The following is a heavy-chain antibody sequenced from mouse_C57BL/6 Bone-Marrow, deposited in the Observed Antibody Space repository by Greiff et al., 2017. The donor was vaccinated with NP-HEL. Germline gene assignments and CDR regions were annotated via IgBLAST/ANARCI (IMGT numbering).Heavy chain of an antibody. Sequence: QVQLQQPGTELVKPGASVKLSCKASGYTFTSYWMHWVKQRPGQGLEWIGNINPSNGGTNYNEKFKSKATLTVDKSSSTAYMQLSSLTSEDSAVYYSAKEAYCYGSRRYFDYWGQGTTLTVSS. D-gene: IGHD1-1*01. CDR1: GYTFTSYW. CDR2: INPSNGGT. V-gene: IGHV1-53*01. CDR3: AKEAYCYGSRRYFDY. J-gene: IGHJ2*01.